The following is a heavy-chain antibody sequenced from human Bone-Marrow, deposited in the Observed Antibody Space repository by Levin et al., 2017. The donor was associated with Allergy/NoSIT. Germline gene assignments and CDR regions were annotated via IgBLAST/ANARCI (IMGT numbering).Heavy chain of an antibody. CDR2: ISYDGSNK. CDR1: GFTFSSYA. J-gene: IGHJ1*01. V-gene: IGHV3-30-3*01. D-gene: IGHD6-19*01. Sequence: GGSLRLSCAASGFTFSSYAMHWVRQAPGKGLEWVAVISYDGSNKYYADSVKGRFTISRDNSKNTLYLQMNSLSAEDTAVYYCARVGQWLVHAEYFQHWGQGTLVTVSS. CDR3: ARVGQWLVHAEYFQH.